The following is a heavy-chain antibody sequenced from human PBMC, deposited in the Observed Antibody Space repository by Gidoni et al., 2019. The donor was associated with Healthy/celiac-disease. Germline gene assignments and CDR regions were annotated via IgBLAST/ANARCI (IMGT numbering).Heavy chain of an antibody. D-gene: IGHD2-2*01. CDR3: AAGYCSSTSCYGDAFDI. Sequence: SGPLVKVSCKASGYTFTGYYMHWVRQAPGQGLEWMGWINPNSGGTNYAQKFQGRVTMTRDTSISTAYMELSRLRSDDTAVYYCAAGYCSSTSCYGDAFDIWGQGTMVTVSS. J-gene: IGHJ3*02. V-gene: IGHV1-2*02. CDR1: GYTFTGYY. CDR2: INPNSGGT.